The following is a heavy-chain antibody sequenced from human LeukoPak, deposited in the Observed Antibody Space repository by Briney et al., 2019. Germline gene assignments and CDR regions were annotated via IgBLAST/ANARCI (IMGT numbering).Heavy chain of an antibody. Sequence: GGSLRLSCAASGFTFSSYWMSWVRQAPGKGLEWVANIKQDGSEKYYVDSVKGRFTISRDNAKNSLYLQMNSLRAEDTAVYYCARDRYLTGSDYRNAFDIWGQGTMVTVSS. CDR1: GFTFSSYW. V-gene: IGHV3-7*01. CDR3: ARDRYLTGSDYRNAFDI. J-gene: IGHJ3*02. CDR2: IKQDGSEK. D-gene: IGHD4-11*01.